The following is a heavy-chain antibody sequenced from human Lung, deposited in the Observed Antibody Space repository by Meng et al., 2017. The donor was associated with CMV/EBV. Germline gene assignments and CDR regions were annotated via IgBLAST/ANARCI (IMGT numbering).Heavy chain of an antibody. J-gene: IGHJ4*02. V-gene: IGHV3-74*01. CDR3: ARDIGGGSGY. CDR1: GFTFSSFW. Sequence: GESXKISCAASGFTFSSFWVHWVRQVPGKGLVWVSRINEDGTTTNYADSVKGRFTISRDNARNTVYLQMNSLKVEDTAVYYCARDIGGGSGYWGQGTLVTVSS. CDR2: INEDGTTT. D-gene: IGHD6-19*01.